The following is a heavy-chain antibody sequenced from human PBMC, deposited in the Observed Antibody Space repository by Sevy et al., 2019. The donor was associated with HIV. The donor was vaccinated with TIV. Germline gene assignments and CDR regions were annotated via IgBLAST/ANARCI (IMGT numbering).Heavy chain of an antibody. CDR2: IIPIFGTA. CDR1: GGTFSSYA. J-gene: IGHJ6*02. V-gene: IGHV1-69*13. CDR3: ARGYCSSTSCYGYTYYYYGMDV. D-gene: IGHD2-2*01. Sequence: ASVKVSCKASGGTFSSYAISWVRQAPGQGLEWMGGIIPIFGTANYDKKFQGAVMITADESTSTAYMELSSLRSEDTAVYYCARGYCSSTSCYGYTYYYYGMDVWGQGTTVTVSS.